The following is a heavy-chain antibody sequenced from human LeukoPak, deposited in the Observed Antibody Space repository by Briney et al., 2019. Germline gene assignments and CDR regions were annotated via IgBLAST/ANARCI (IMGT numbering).Heavy chain of an antibody. J-gene: IGHJ4*02. CDR3: ARDRYYDFWSGYYHFDY. CDR1: GYTFTSYG. CDR2: ISAYNGNT. Sequence: GASVKVSCKASGYTFTSYGISWVRQAPGQGLEWMGWISAYNGNTNYAQKLQGRVTMTTDTSTSTAYMELRSLRSDDTAVYYCARDRYYDFWSGYYHFDYWGQGTLVTVSS. V-gene: IGHV1-18*01. D-gene: IGHD3-3*01.